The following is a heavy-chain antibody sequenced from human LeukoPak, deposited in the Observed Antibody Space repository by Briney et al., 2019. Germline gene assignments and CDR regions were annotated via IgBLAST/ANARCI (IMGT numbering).Heavy chain of an antibody. J-gene: IGHJ4*02. Sequence: GGSLRLSCAASGFTFSSYGMHWVRQAPGKGLVWVAVISYDGSNKYYADSVKGRFTISRDNSKNTLYLQMNSLRAEDTAVYYCAKDVHPNYYGSGSYYAASDYWGQGTLVTVSS. CDR1: GFTFSSYG. V-gene: IGHV3-30*18. CDR3: AKDVHPNYYGSGSYYAASDY. D-gene: IGHD3-10*01. CDR2: ISYDGSNK.